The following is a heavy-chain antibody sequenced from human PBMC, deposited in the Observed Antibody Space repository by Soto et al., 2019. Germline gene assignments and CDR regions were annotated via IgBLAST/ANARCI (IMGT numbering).Heavy chain of an antibody. J-gene: IGHJ6*03. CDR1: GYTFTSYG. V-gene: IGHV1-18*01. CDR3: ATGPYYYYYMDV. Sequence: ASGYTFTSYGISWVRQAPGQGLEWMGWISAYNGNTNYAQKLQGRVTMTTDTSTSTAYMELRSLRSDDTAVYYCATGPYYYYYMDVWGKGTTVTVSS. CDR2: ISAYNGNT.